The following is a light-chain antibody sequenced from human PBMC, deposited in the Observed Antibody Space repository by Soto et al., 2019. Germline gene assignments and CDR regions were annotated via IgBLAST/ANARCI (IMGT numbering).Light chain of an antibody. V-gene: IGKV2-30*01. J-gene: IGKJ1*01. CDR3: MQGTHWPWT. CDR1: QGLVYDDGNTY. CDR2: QIS. Sequence: DVVMTQSPLSLPVTLGQTASISCRSTQGLVYDDGNTYLNWFQQRPGQSPRRLIYQISNRDSGVPDRFSGSGSGTDFTLKISRVEAEDVGVYYCMQGTHWPWTCGQGTKVELK.